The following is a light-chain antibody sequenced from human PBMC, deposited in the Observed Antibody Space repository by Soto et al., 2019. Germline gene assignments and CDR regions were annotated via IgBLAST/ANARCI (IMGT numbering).Light chain of an antibody. CDR2: EGS. Sequence: QSALTQPASVSGSPGQSITISCTGTSSDVGSYNLVSWYQQHPGKAPKLMIYEGSKRPSGVSSRFSASKSGNTASLTISGLQTGDEADYYCSSYAGSTTPNGVFGGGTKVTVL. CDR3: SSYAGSTTPNGV. V-gene: IGLV2-23*01. J-gene: IGLJ3*02. CDR1: SSDVGSYNL.